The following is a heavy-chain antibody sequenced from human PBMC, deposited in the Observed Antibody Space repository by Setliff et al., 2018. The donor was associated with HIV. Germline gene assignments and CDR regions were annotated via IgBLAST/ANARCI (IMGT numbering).Heavy chain of an antibody. J-gene: IGHJ4*02. Sequence: GESLKISCKGSGYSFTSYWIGWVRQMPGKGLEWMGIIYPGDSDTRYSPSFQGQVTISADKSISTAYLQWSSLKALDTAMYYCAIPHSSGWFGRDYWGQGTLVTVSS. D-gene: IGHD6-19*01. CDR1: GYSFTSYW. CDR2: IYPGDSDT. CDR3: AIPHSSGWFGRDY. V-gene: IGHV5-51*01.